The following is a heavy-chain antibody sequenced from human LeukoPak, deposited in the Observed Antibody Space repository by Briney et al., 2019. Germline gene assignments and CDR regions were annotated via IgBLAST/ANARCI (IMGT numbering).Heavy chain of an antibody. CDR1: GFTFSSYG. D-gene: IGHD3-10*01. CDR3: ARDYYGSGSSYY. Sequence: GGSLRLSCAASGFTFSSYGMNWVRQAPGKGREWVSYISSSSSNIYYADSVKGRLTISRDNDRNSLFLQMNSLRAEDTAVYYCARDYYGSGSSYYWGQGTLVTVSS. J-gene: IGHJ4*02. V-gene: IGHV3-48*04. CDR2: ISSSSSNI.